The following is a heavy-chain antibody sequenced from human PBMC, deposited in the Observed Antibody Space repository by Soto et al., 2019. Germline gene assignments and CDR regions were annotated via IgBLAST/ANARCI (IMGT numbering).Heavy chain of an antibody. Sequence: ASVNVSYKVSGYTLTELSMHWVRQAPGKGLEWMGGFDPEDGETIYAQKFQGRVTMTEDTSTDTAYMELSSLRSEDTAVYYCATDPFKPRNMRTDAFDIWGQGTMVTVSS. CDR2: FDPEDGET. CDR3: ATDPFKPRNMRTDAFDI. CDR1: GYTLTELS. V-gene: IGHV1-24*01. D-gene: IGHD3-16*01. J-gene: IGHJ3*02.